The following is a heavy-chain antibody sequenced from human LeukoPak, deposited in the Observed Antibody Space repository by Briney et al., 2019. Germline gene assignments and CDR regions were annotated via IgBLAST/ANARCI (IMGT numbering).Heavy chain of an antibody. V-gene: IGHV3-53*01. CDR2: IYSGGST. J-gene: IGHJ6*03. CDR1: GFTVSSNY. D-gene: IGHD2-2*01. CDR3: ARALVVVPAATHYYYYYMDV. Sequence: GRSLRLSCAASGFTVSSNYMSWVRQAPGKGLEWVSVIYSGGSTYYADSVKGRFTISRDNSKNTLYLQMNSLRAEDTAVYYCARALVVVPAATHYYYYYMDVWGKGTTVTVSS.